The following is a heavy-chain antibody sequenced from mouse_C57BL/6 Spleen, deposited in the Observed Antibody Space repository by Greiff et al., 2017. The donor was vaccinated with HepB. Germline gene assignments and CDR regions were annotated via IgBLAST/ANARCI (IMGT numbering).Heavy chain of an antibody. D-gene: IGHD1-1*01. J-gene: IGHJ4*01. CDR1: GYTFTDYE. Sequence: VQLQQSGAELVRPGASVTLSCKASGYTFTDYEMHWVKQTPVHGLEWIGAIDPETGGTAYNQKFKGKAILTADKSSSTAYMALRSLTSEDSAVYYCTRRILDYYGSSYGAMDYWGQGTSVTVSS. CDR2: IDPETGGT. V-gene: IGHV1-15*01. CDR3: TRRILDYYGSSYGAMDY.